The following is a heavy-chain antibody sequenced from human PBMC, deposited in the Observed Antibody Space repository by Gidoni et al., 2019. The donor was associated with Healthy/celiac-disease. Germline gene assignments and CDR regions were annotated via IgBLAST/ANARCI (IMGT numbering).Heavy chain of an antibody. CDR1: GYTVTSYG. J-gene: IGHJ4*02. V-gene: IGHV1-18*04. Sequence: QVQLVQSGAEVKKPGASVKVSCKASGYTVTSYGISWVRQAPGQGLEWRGWVSAYNGNTSYAQKLQGRVTMTPDTSTSTAYMELRSLRSDDTAVYYCARDRTDYYDSSGYFDYWGQGTLVTVSS. CDR3: ARDRTDYYDSSGYFDY. CDR2: VSAYNGNT. D-gene: IGHD3-22*01.